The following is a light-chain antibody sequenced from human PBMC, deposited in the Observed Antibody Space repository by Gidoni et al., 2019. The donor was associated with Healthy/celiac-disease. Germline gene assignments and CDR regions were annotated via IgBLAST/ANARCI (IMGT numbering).Light chain of an antibody. V-gene: IGKV3-15*01. CDR3: QQYNNWPPFT. J-gene: IGKJ3*01. Sequence: EIGMTQSAATLSVSPGERATLSCRASQSVSSNLAWYQQKPGQAPRLLIDGASTRATGIPARCSGSGSGTAFTLTISSLQSEDFAVYYCQQYNNWPPFTFXPXTKVDIK. CDR2: GAS. CDR1: QSVSSN.